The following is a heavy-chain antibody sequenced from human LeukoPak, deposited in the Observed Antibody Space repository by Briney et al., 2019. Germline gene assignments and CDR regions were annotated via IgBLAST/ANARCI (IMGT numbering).Heavy chain of an antibody. CDR2: ISGSSGST. Sequence: PGPSLRLARSPVASIVISQATSSVSHAPRERLGWGSTISGSSGSTCCADSVKGRFTSSRDNSKNTVYLQMISLRAEDTAVYYCAKDRSCINDVCHGDLDYWGQGTLVTVSS. V-gene: IGHV3-23*01. CDR3: AKDRSCINDVCHGDLDY. CDR1: ASIVISQA. D-gene: IGHD2-8*01. J-gene: IGHJ4*02.